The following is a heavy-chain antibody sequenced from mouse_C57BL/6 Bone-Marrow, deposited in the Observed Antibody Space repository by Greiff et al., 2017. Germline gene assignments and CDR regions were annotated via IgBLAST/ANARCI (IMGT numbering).Heavy chain of an antibody. CDR1: GFSLSTFGMG. V-gene: IGHV8-8*01. Sequence: QVTLKVCGPGILQPSQTLSLTCSFSGFSLSTFGMGVGWIRQPSGKGLEWLAHIWWDDDKYYNPALKSRLTISKDTSKNQVFLKIANVDTADTATYYCARNDDGDPGAWFAYWGQGTLVTVSA. D-gene: IGHD2-13*01. CDR2: IWWDDDK. CDR3: ARNDDGDPGAWFAY. J-gene: IGHJ3*01.